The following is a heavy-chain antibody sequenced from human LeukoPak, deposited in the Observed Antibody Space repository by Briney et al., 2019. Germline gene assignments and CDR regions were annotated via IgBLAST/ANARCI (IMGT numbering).Heavy chain of an antibody. CDR1: GFTFSSYA. J-gene: IGHJ4*02. CDR2: ISGSGDTT. D-gene: IGHD1-26*01. V-gene: IGHV3-23*01. Sequence: PGGSPRLSCAASGFTFSSYAMNWVRQAPGKGLEWVSFISGSGDTTYYADSVKGRFTISRDSSKNTLYLQMNSLRAEVTAVYYCAKSRGESRGASNYWGQGTLVTVSS. CDR3: AKSRGESRGASNY.